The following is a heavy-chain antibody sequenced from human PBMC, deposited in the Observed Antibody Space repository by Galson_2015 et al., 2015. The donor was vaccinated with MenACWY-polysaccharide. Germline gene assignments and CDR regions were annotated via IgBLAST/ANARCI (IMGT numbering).Heavy chain of an antibody. Sequence: ETLSLTCTVSSDSISSSSYYWGWVRQPPGKGLERIGRGHYSGNTSYKPFLQSPGPLTVETSRNQFSLNLARVTAADTAVYYYVRHPRAVTTVPQKGTLWGQGTLVTVSS. J-gene: IGHJ4*02. V-gene: IGHV4-39*01. CDR3: VRHPRAVTTVPQKGTL. D-gene: IGHD4-11*01. CDR1: SDSISSSSYY. CDR2: GHYSGNT.